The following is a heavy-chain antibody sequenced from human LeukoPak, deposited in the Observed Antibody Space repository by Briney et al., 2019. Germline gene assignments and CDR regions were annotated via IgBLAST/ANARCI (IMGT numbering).Heavy chain of an antibody. D-gene: IGHD1-26*01. CDR3: ARVYSGSYSY. J-gene: IGHJ4*02. CDR1: GGSFSGYY. V-gene: IGHV4-34*01. Sequence: SETLSLTCAVYGGSFSGYYWSWIRQPPGKGLEWIGEINHNGSTNYNPSLKSRVTISVDTSKNQFSLKLSSVTAADTAVYYCARVYSGSYSYWGQGTLVTVSS. CDR2: INHNGST.